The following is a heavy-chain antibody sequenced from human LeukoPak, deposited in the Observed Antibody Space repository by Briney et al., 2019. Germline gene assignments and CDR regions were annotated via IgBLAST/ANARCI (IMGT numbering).Heavy chain of an antibody. V-gene: IGHV4-39*07. CDR2: INHSGST. Sequence: NTSETLSLTCTVSGGSISSGDYYWSWIRQPPGKGLEWIGEINHSGSTNYNPSLKSRVTISVDTSKNQFSLKLSSVTAADTAVYYCARGKGKYYYGSYGMDVWGQGTTVTVSS. D-gene: IGHD3-10*01. J-gene: IGHJ6*02. CDR1: GGSISSGDYY. CDR3: ARGKGKYYYGSYGMDV.